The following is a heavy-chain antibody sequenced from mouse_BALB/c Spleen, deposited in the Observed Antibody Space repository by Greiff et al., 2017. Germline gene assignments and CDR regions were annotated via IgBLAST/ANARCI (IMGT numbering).Heavy chain of an antibody. CDR3: ASMITPYYYAMDY. CDR2: IDPANGNT. D-gene: IGHD2-4*01. CDR1: GFNIKDTY. J-gene: IGHJ4*01. V-gene: IGHV14-3*02. Sequence: EVKLQESGAELVKPGASVKLSCTASGFNIKDTYMHWVKQRPEQGLEWIGRIDPANGNTKYDPKFQGKATITADTSSNTAYLQLSSLTSEDTAVYYCASMITPYYYAMDYWGQGTSVTVSS.